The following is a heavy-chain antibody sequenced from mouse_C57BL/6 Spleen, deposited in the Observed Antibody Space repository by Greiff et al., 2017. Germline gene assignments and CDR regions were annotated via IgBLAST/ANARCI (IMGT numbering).Heavy chain of an antibody. D-gene: IGHD1-1*01. J-gene: IGHJ2*01. CDR3: ARGPYYYGSSYYFDY. CDR1: GYTFTSYW. CDR2: IHPNSGST. Sequence: VQLQQPGAELVKPGASVKLSCKAFGYTFTSYWMHWVKQRPGQGLEWIGMIHPNSGSTNYNEKFKSKATLTVDKSSSTAYMQLSSLTSEDSAVYYCARGPYYYGSSYYFDYWGQGTTLTVSS. V-gene: IGHV1-64*01.